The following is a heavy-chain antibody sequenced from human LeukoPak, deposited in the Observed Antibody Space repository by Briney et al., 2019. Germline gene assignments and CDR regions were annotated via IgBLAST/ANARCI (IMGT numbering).Heavy chain of an antibody. CDR3: VSCYGIPYYYYYMDV. D-gene: IGHD2-15*01. Sequence: ASVKVSCKASGGTFSSYAISWVRQAPGQGLEWMGGIIPIFGTANYAQKFQGRVTITTDESTSTAYMELSSLRSEDTAVYYCVSCYGIPYYYYYMDVWGKGTTVTVSS. V-gene: IGHV1-69*05. CDR1: GGTFSSYA. CDR2: IIPIFGTA. J-gene: IGHJ6*03.